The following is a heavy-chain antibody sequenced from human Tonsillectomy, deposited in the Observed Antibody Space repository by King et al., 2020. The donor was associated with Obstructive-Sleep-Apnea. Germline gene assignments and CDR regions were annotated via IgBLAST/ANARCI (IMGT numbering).Heavy chain of an antibody. CDR2: ISGSGGST. J-gene: IGHJ4*02. Sequence: VQLVESGGGLVQPGGSLRLSCAASGFTFSSYAMSWVRQAPGKGLEWVSTISGSGGSTYYADSVKGRFTISRDNSKNTLYLRMNSLRAEDTAVYFCAKAPGIAVTYFDYWGQGTLVTVSS. V-gene: IGHV3-23*04. CDR1: GFTFSSYA. CDR3: AKAPGIAVTYFDY. D-gene: IGHD6-19*01.